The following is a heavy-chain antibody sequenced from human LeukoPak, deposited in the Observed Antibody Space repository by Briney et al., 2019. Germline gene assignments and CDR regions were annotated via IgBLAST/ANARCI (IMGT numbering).Heavy chain of an antibody. CDR2: VFYSGTT. D-gene: IGHD2-21*02. CDR3: ARLDSSDYFFDY. J-gene: IGHJ4*02. V-gene: IGHV4-39*01. Sequence: SETLSLTCTVSGGSNRISSYYWGWIRQPPGKGLEWLGTVFYSGTTYYNPSLKSRVTISVDTSKNQFSLGLRSVTAADTAVYYCARLDSSDYFFDYWGQGTLVTVSS. CDR1: GGSNRISSYY.